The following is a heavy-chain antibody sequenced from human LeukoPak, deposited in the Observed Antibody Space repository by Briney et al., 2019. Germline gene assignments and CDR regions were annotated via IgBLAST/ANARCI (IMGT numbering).Heavy chain of an antibody. CDR3: ARTYGGTSYICFDS. J-gene: IGHJ5*01. Sequence: GESLKISCKGSGYSFTDHWIGWVRQMPGKGLEGMGVIYPGDSDARYSPSFQGQVTISADKSISTAYLQWSSLKASDTAMYYCARTYGGTSYICFDSWGQGTLVTVSS. V-gene: IGHV5-51*01. CDR1: GYSFTDHW. CDR2: IYPGDSDA. D-gene: IGHD1-26*01.